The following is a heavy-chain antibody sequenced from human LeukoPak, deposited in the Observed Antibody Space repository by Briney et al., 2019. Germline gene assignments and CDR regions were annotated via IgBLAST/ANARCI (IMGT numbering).Heavy chain of an antibody. D-gene: IGHD3-22*01. Sequence: GESLKISCKGSGYSFTSYWIGWVRQMPGKGLEWMGIIYPGDSDTRYSPSFQGQVTISADKSISTAYLQRSSLKASDTAMYYCARHKYYYDSRGAFDIWGQGTMVTVSS. CDR1: GYSFTSYW. V-gene: IGHV5-51*01. CDR2: IYPGDSDT. CDR3: ARHKYYYDSRGAFDI. J-gene: IGHJ3*02.